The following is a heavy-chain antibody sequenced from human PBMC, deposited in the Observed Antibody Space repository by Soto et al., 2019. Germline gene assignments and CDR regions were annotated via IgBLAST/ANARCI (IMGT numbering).Heavy chain of an antibody. D-gene: IGHD3-16*02. CDR3: ARVPVSDFVWGSYRYTFDY. CDR2: INPNNGGA. J-gene: IGHJ4*02. Sequence: QGQLVQSGAEVKKPGASVKVSCKASGYAFTDHYIHWVRQAPGQGLDWMGWINPNNGGANYALNFRGRVTMTRDTSINTAYMALTSLTSDDTAVYFCARVPVSDFVWGSYRYTFDYWGQGTLVTVSS. CDR1: GYAFTDHY. V-gene: IGHV1-2*02.